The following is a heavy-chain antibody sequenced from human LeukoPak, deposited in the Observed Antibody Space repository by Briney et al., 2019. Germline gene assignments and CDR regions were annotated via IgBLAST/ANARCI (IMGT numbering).Heavy chain of an antibody. D-gene: IGHD3-10*01. CDR3: ARGQKSPFPYGSGTNAYTLDS. CDR2: MNPNSGNT. V-gene: IGHV1-8*01. CDR1: GYTFSSYD. Sequence: GASVKVSCKASGYTFSSYDINWVRQATGQGLEWMGWMNPNSGNTGYAQKFQGRVTMTRNTSISTAYMELSSLRSEDTAVYYCARGQKSPFPYGSGTNAYTLDSWGRGPLAT. J-gene: IGHJ5*02.